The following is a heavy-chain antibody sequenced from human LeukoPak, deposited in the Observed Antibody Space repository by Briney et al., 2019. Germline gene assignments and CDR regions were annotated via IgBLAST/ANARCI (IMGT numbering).Heavy chain of an antibody. Sequence: SETLSLTCTVSGGSISSYYWSWIRQPPGKGLEWIGYIYYSGSTNYNPSLKSRVTISVDTSKNQFSLKLSSVTAADTAVYYCARTGDCSGGSCYSDYWGQGTLVTVSS. CDR2: IYYSGST. V-gene: IGHV4-59*01. CDR1: GGSISSYY. D-gene: IGHD2-15*01. J-gene: IGHJ4*02. CDR3: ARTGDCSGGSCYSDY.